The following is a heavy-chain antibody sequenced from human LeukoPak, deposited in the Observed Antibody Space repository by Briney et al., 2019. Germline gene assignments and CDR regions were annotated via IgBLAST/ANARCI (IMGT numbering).Heavy chain of an antibody. J-gene: IGHJ3*02. Sequence: PGGSLRLSCAASGFTVSSNYMSWVRQAPGKGLEWVSLIYSGGNTYYADSVKGRFTISRDNSKNALYLQMNSLRAEDTAVYYCAKEVRSSGWRGSDAFDIWGQGTMVTVSS. D-gene: IGHD6-19*01. CDR2: IYSGGNT. CDR3: AKEVRSSGWRGSDAFDI. CDR1: GFTVSSNY. V-gene: IGHV3-53*05.